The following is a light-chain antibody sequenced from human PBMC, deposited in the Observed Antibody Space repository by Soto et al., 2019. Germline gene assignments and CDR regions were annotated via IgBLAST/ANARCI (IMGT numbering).Light chain of an antibody. J-gene: IGKJ2*02. CDR3: QQYGWSPQGT. CDR1: QSVANNF. V-gene: IGKV3-20*01. Sequence: EIVLTQSPGTLSLSPGEGATLSCRASQSVANNFLAWYQQKPGQAPRLLIYSASRRVTGIPDRFSGSGSGTDFTLTISRLEPEDFAVYYCQQYGWSPQGTFGQGTKLEIK. CDR2: SAS.